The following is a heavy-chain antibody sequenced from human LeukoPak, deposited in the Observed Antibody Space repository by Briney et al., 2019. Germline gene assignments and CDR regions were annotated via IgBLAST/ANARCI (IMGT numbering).Heavy chain of an antibody. CDR2: ISSSGRTI. Sequence: PGGSLRLPCAASGFTFSSYEMNWVRQAPGKGLEWVSYISSSGRTIYYADSVKGRFTISRDNAKNSLYLQMNNLGAEDSAVYYCARESLSSGTPIDYWGQGALVTVSS. J-gene: IGHJ4*02. V-gene: IGHV3-48*03. CDR1: GFTFSSYE. D-gene: IGHD5-12*01. CDR3: ARESLSSGTPIDY.